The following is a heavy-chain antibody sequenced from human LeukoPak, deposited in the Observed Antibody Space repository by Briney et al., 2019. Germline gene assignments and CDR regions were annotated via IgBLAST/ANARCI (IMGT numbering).Heavy chain of an antibody. Sequence: GGSLRLSCAASGFTVRSYEMNWVRQAPGKGLEWVSYISSSGSTIYYADSVKGRSTVSRDNAKNSLYLQMNTLRAEDTAVYYCAREPYYYDSSDYYIPRGFDIWGQGTMVTVSS. CDR1: GFTVRSYE. CDR3: AREPYYYDSSDYYIPRGFDI. D-gene: IGHD3-22*01. CDR2: ISSSGSTI. V-gene: IGHV3-48*03. J-gene: IGHJ3*02.